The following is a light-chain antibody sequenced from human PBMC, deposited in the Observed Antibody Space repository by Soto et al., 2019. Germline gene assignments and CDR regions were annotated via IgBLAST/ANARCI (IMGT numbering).Light chain of an antibody. J-gene: IGLJ1*01. CDR1: ESENKN. CDR3: QVWASNTYV. V-gene: IGLV3-9*01. CDR2: RDS. Sequence: YDPTPPPSVSVGLGQTARITRGGNESENKNVHWYQQKAGQAPVLVRFRDSNRPSGISERFSGSNSGNTATLTMSGVQDGDDADYYCQVWASNTYVFGRGTKVTV.